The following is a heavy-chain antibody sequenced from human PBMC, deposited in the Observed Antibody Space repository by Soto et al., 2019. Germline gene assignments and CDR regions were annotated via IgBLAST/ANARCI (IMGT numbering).Heavy chain of an antibody. Sequence: GVSLRLSCAASGFTFSRYGMHWVRQAPGKGLEWVAVISYDGSNKFYADSVKGRFTISRDNSKNTLYLQMNSLRAEDTSVYYCAKDLYSSETYTYYCGMDVWGQGTTVTVSS. V-gene: IGHV3-30*18. CDR3: AKDLYSSETYTYYCGMDV. J-gene: IGHJ6*02. CDR1: GFTFSRYG. D-gene: IGHD3-10*01. CDR2: ISYDGSNK.